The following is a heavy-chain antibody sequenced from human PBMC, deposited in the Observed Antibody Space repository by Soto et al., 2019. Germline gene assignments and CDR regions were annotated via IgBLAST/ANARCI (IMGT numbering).Heavy chain of an antibody. Sequence: SGPTLVNPTQTLTLTCTFSGFSLSTSGVGVGWIRQPPGKALEWLALIYWDDDKRYSPSLKSRLTITKDTSKNQVVLTMTNMDPVDTATYYCAHRIGHSSSWYYGGAFDYWGQGTLVTVSS. D-gene: IGHD6-13*01. V-gene: IGHV2-5*02. J-gene: IGHJ4*02. CDR1: GFSLSTSGVG. CDR3: AHRIGHSSSWYYGGAFDY. CDR2: IYWDDDK.